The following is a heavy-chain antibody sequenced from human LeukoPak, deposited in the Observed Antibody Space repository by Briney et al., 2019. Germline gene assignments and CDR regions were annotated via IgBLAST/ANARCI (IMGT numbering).Heavy chain of an antibody. Sequence: GGSLRLSCAASGFTFSRYWMSWVRQVPRKGLEWVANIKQDGSEKYYVDSVKGRFTISTDTAKSSLFLQMNGLSADDTAVYYCVRDHAYAFDIWGQGTMVTVSS. J-gene: IGHJ3*02. CDR2: IKQDGSEK. CDR1: GFTFSRYW. CDR3: VRDHAYAFDI. V-gene: IGHV3-7*01.